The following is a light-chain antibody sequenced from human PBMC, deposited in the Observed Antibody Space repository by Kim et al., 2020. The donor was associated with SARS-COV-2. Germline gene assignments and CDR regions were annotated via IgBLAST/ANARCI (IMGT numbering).Light chain of an antibody. J-gene: IGLJ3*02. V-gene: IGLV3-19*01. CDR1: SLRSYY. CDR3: NSRDSSGNHLV. Sequence: ALGQTVRITCQGDSLRSYYASWYQQKPGQARVLVIYGKNNRPSGIPDRFSGSSSGNTASLTITGAQAEDEADYYCNSRDSSGNHLVFGGGTQLTVL. CDR2: GKN.